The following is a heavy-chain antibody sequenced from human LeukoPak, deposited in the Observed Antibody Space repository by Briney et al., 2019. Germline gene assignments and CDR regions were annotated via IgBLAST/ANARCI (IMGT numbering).Heavy chain of an antibody. V-gene: IGHV4-34*01. CDR3: ARDCGITGTTFQGRNFDY. CDR1: GGSFSGYC. CDR2: INHSGST. Sequence: SETLSLTCAVYGGSFSGYCWSWIRQPPGKGLEWIGEINHSGSTNYNPSLKSRVTISVDTSKNQFSLKLSSVTAADTAVYYCARDCGITGTTFQGRNFDYWGQGTLVTVSS. D-gene: IGHD1-7*01. J-gene: IGHJ4*02.